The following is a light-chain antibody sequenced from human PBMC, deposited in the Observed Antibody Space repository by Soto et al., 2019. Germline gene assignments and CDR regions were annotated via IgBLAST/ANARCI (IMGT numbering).Light chain of an antibody. V-gene: IGLV2-14*01. CDR2: DVS. J-gene: IGLJ1*01. CDR1: SSDVGGYNY. CDR3: SSFTTSSTLV. Sequence: QSVLTQPASVSGSPGQSITISCTGSSSDVGGYNYVSWYQQLPGKAPKLLIYDVSNRPSGASNRFSGSKSGNTASLTISGPQAEDEADYYCSSFTTSSTLVFGAGTKVTVL.